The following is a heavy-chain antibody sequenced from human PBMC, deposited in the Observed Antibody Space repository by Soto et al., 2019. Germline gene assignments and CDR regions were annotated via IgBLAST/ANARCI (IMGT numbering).Heavy chain of an antibody. J-gene: IGHJ4*02. CDR2: IHPSGDTK. CDR3: ARDLWGSWTVDY. V-gene: IGHV1-46*02. CDR1: GYTFQNYH. Sequence: QVQLVQSGAEVKEPGASVKVSCKASGYTFQNYHMHWVRQAPGQGLEWMGIIHPSGDTKTYAQRXXGXXAMTRDTSTSTAYMELRSLTSEDTAVYFCARDLWGSWTVDYWGQGTLVTVSS. D-gene: IGHD3-16*01.